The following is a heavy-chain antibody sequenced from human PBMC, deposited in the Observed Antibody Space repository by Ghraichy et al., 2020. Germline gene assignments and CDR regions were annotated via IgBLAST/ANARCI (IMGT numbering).Heavy chain of an antibody. CDR1: GGSISGFY. D-gene: IGHD2-15*01. V-gene: IGHV4-59*01. CDR3: ARRGSAAYPCDY. J-gene: IGHJ4*02. Sequence: SETLSLTCTVSGGSISGFYWSWIRQPPGKGLEWIGYVYYSGSTSYNPSLKSRVTISVDTSKNQFSLKLSSVTAADTAVYYCARRGSAAYPCDYWGQGTLVTVSS. CDR2: VYYSGST.